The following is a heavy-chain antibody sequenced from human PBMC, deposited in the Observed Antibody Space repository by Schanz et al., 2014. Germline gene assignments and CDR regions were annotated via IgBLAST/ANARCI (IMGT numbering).Heavy chain of an antibody. V-gene: IGHV1-69*04. Sequence: QLQLVQSGAEVKKPGSSVKVSCKLSGGTFSSYSISWVRQAPGQGLEWMGRIIPILGIANYAQKFQGRVTMTRDTSTSTVYMELSSLRSEDTAVYYCARDGVDAAAGGNYWGQGTLVTVSS. CDR1: GGTFSSYS. CDR3: ARDGVDAAAGGNY. J-gene: IGHJ4*02. CDR2: IIPILGIA. D-gene: IGHD6-13*01.